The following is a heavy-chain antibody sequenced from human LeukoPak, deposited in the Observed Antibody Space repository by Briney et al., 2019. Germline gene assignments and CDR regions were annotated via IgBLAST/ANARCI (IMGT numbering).Heavy chain of an antibody. D-gene: IGHD3-10*01. V-gene: IGHV1-2*02. J-gene: IGHJ1*01. CDR1: GYTFTAHY. CDR2: INPNSGGT. Sequence: ASVTVSCKPSGYTFTAHYMHWVRQAPAQGLEWMGWINPNSGGTNYEQKFQGRVTMTRDTSISTAYMELSRLRSDDTAVYYCAISTLGELSLAEYFQHWGQGTLVTVSS. CDR3: AISTLGELSLAEYFQH.